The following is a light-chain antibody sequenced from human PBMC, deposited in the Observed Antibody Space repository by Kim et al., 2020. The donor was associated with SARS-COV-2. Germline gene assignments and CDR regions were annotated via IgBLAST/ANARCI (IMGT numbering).Light chain of an antibody. J-gene: IGLJ3*02. CDR3: MISHNGAWV. CDR1: SRLNFGTYR. CDR2: YKSDSDK. Sequence: LTCTIRSRLNFGTYRIYWYRQRPGSPPQYLLRYKSDSDKQQGSGVPSRFSGSKDASANAGILLISGLQSEDEADYYCMISHNGAWVFGGGTQLTVL. V-gene: IGLV5-45*02.